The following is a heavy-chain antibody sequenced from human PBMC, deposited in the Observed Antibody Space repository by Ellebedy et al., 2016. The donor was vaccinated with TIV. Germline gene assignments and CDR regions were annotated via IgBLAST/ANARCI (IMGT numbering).Heavy chain of an antibody. V-gene: IGHV4-61*01. D-gene: IGHD2-15*01. CDR1: GVSVNSANYY. CDR3: ARAAQPNCSGGSCYRMDY. J-gene: IGHJ4*02. Sequence: MPSETLSLTCTVSGVSVNSANYYWTWIRQPPGKGLEWIGYFYSSGSTDYKPSLKSRVAISVDTSKNQFSLKLSSVTAADTAVYYCARAAQPNCSGGSCYRMDYWGQGTLVTVSS. CDR2: FYSSGST.